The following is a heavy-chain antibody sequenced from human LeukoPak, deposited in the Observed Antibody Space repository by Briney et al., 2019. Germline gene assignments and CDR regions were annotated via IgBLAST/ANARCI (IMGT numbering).Heavy chain of an antibody. Sequence: ASVKVSCKASGYTFTGYYMHWVRQAPGQGLEWMGWINPNSGGTNYAQKFQGRVTMTRDTSISTAYMELSRLRSGDTAVYYCATWELLADYFDYWGQGTLVTVSS. V-gene: IGHV1-2*02. CDR1: GYTFTGYY. D-gene: IGHD1-26*01. J-gene: IGHJ4*02. CDR2: INPNSGGT. CDR3: ATWELLADYFDY.